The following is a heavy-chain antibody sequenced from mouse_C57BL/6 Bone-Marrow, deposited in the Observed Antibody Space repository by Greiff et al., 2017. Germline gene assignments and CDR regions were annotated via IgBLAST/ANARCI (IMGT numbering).Heavy chain of an antibody. D-gene: IGHD2-1*01. J-gene: IGHJ1*03. CDR3: AGRGFCYGNPHWYFDV. CDR2: INPSNGGT. CDR1: GYTFTSYW. Sequence: VQLQQPGTELVKPGASVQLSCKASGYTFTSYWMHWVKQRPGQGLEWIGNINPSNGGTNYNEKFKSKATLTVDKSSSTAYMQLSSLTSEDSAVYYCAGRGFCYGNPHWYFDVWGTGTTVTVSA. V-gene: IGHV1-53*01.